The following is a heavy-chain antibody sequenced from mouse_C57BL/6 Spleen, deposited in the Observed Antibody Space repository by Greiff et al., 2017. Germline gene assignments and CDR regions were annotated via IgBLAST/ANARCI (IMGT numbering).Heavy chain of an antibody. V-gene: IGHV1-42*01. Sequence: EVQLQEPGPELVKPGASVKISCKASGYSFTGYYMNWVKQSPEKSLEWIGEINPSTGGTTYNQKFKAKATLTVDKSSSTAYMQRKSLTSEDSAVYYCARGGYYELFYYAMDDWGQGTSVTVAS. CDR2: INPSTGGT. CDR1: GYSFTGYY. CDR3: ARGGYYELFYYAMDD. D-gene: IGHD2-3*01. J-gene: IGHJ4*01.